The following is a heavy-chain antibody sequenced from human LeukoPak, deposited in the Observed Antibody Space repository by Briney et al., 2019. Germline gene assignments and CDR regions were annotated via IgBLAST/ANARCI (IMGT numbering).Heavy chain of an antibody. CDR1: GFSLSPSGVG. Sequence: SGPTLVNPTQTLTLTCTFSGFSLSPSGVGVGWIRQPPGKALEWLALIYWDDDKRYSPSLKSRLTITKDTSKNQVVLTMTNMDPVDTATYYCAHRSGWDYDSSGSIRGWFDPWGQGTLVTVSS. CDR3: AHRSGWDYDSSGSIRGWFDP. CDR2: IYWDDDK. V-gene: IGHV2-5*02. D-gene: IGHD3-22*01. J-gene: IGHJ5*02.